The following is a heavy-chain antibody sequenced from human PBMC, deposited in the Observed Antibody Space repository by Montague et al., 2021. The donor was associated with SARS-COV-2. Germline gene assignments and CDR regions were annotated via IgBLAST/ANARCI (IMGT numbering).Heavy chain of an antibody. CDR3: ARAPPYSSASWGYYGMDV. V-gene: IGHV3-13*01. CDR1: GFIISVYD. Sequence: SLRLSCAASGFIISVYDMHWVRQVTGKGLEWVSAIGTRGDTYYPDSVEGRFTMSRENAENTLYLHMSSLRAGDTAVYYCARAPPYSSASWGYYGMDVWGQGTTVTVSS. CDR2: IGTRGDT. J-gene: IGHJ6*02. D-gene: IGHD6-6*01.